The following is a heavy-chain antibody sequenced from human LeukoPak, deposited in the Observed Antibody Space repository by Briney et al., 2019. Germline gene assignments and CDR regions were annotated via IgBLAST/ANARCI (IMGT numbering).Heavy chain of an antibody. CDR3: ARHDDYELNWFDP. Sequence: SETLSLTCTVSGGSISSYNWSWIRQPPGKGLEWIGYIYYGGSTNYNPSLKSRVTISVDTSKNQFSLKLSSVTAADTAVYYCARHDDYELNWFDPWGQGTLVTVSS. CDR2: IYYGGST. V-gene: IGHV4-59*01. D-gene: IGHD4-17*01. J-gene: IGHJ5*02. CDR1: GGSISSYN.